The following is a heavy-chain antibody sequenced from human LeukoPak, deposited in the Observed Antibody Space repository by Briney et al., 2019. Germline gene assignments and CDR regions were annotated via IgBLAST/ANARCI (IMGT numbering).Heavy chain of an antibody. D-gene: IGHD6-13*01. CDR3: AVYSSSLYESFDY. CDR2: IYTSGST. V-gene: IGHV4-61*02. CDR1: GGSISSGSYY. J-gene: IGHJ4*02. Sequence: KSSETLSLTCTVSGGSISSGSYYWRWIRQPAGKGLEWIGRIYTSGSTNYNPSLKSRVTISVDTSKNQFSLKLSSVTAADTAVYYCAVYSSSLYESFDYWGQGTLVTVSS.